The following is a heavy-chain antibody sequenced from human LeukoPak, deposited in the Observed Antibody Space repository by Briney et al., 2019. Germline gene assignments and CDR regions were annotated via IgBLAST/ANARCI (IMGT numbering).Heavy chain of an antibody. D-gene: IGHD6-25*01. CDR2: ISYDGSNK. Sequence: QTGGSLRLSCAASGFTFSSYAMHWVRQAPGKGLEWVAVISYDGSNKYYADSVKGRFAISRDNSKNTLYLQMNSLGAEDTAVYYCAGEAAAGNFDYWGQGTQVTVSS. J-gene: IGHJ4*02. CDR1: GFTFSSYA. CDR3: AGEAAAGNFDY. V-gene: IGHV3-30*09.